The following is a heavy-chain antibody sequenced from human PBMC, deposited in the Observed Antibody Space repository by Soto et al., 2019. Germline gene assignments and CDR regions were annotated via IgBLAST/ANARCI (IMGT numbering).Heavy chain of an antibody. CDR2: IVVGSGNT. V-gene: IGHV1-58*01. Sequence: QMQLVQSGPEVKKPGTSVKVSCKASGFTFTSSAVQWVRQARGQRLERIGRIVVGSGNTNYAQKFQERVTITRDMSTSTAYMELSSLRYEDTAVYYCAADRLGATPYYYYGMDVWGQGTTVTVSS. D-gene: IGHD1-26*01. J-gene: IGHJ6*02. CDR3: AADRLGATPYYYYGMDV. CDR1: GFTFTSSA.